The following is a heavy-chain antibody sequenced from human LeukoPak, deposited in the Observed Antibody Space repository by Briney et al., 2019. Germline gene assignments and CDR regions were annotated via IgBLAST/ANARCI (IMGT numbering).Heavy chain of an antibody. D-gene: IGHD2-15*01. CDR2: IIPTLGIA. J-gene: IGHJ4*02. Sequence: SVKVSCKASGGTFSSYAISWVRQAPGQGLEWMGRIIPTLGIANYAQKFQGRVTITADKSTSTAYMELSSLRSEDTAVYYCARERRGSRVFDYWGQGTLVTVSS. V-gene: IGHV1-69*04. CDR3: ARERRGSRVFDY. CDR1: GGTFSSYA.